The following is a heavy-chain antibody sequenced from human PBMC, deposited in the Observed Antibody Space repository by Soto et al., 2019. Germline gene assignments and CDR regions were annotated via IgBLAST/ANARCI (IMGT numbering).Heavy chain of an antibody. CDR2: ISYDGSNK. D-gene: IGHD2-2*01. CDR3: AKGPTHLVPAAMRIVYV. CDR1: GFTFSSYG. V-gene: IGHV3-30*18. Sequence: QVQLVESGGGVVQPGRSLRLSCAASGFTFSSYGMHWVRQAPGKGLEWVAVISYDGSNKYYADSVKGRFTISRDNSKNTLYLQMNSLRAEDTAVYYCAKGPTHLVPAAMRIVYVWGQGTTGTVSS. J-gene: IGHJ6*02.